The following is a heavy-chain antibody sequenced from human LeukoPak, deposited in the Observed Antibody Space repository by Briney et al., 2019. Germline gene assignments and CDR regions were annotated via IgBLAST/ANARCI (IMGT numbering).Heavy chain of an antibody. D-gene: IGHD1-26*01. CDR1: GFTFSSYA. CDR2: VSGSGDTT. CDR3: AKEASGYSFSVS. Sequence: GGSLRLSCAASGFTFSSYAMSWVRQAPGKGLEWVSAVSGSGDTTYYADSVKGRFTISRDNSKNTVYLQMNSLRAEDTAVYYCAKEASGYSFSVSWGQGTLVAVSS. V-gene: IGHV3-23*01. J-gene: IGHJ5*02.